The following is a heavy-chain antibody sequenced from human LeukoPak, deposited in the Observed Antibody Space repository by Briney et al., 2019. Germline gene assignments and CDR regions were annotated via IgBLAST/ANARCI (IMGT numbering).Heavy chain of an antibody. CDR2: ISASGGST. CDR3: ASQTSGYSGYSSHY. Sequence: GGSLRLSCAASVFTFSSYAMSWVRQAPGKGLDWVSAISASGGSTSYADSVKGRFTISRDNSKNTLYLQMNSLRAVDTAVYYCASQTSGYSGYSSHYWGQGTLVTVSS. D-gene: IGHD5-12*01. J-gene: IGHJ4*02. V-gene: IGHV3-23*01. CDR1: VFTFSSYA.